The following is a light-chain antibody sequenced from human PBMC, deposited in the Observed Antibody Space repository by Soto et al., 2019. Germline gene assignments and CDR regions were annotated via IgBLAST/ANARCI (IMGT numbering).Light chain of an antibody. CDR1: QSLLHSNGYNY. CDR2: LGS. CDR3: MQALHTPLT. Sequence: DIVMTQSPLSLPVTPGEPASISCRSSQSLLHSNGYNYLDWYLQKPGQSPQLLIYLGSNRASGVPDRFSGSASGTDFTLKISRVEAEDVGVYYCMQALHTPLTFGGGTKVEIK. V-gene: IGKV2-28*01. J-gene: IGKJ4*01.